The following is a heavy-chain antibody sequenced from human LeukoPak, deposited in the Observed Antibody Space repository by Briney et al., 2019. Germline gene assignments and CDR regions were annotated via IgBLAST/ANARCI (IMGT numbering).Heavy chain of an antibody. CDR3: AKEVHPYDSGTYYFDY. CDR1: GFTFSSYG. Sequence: AGPLRLSCVGSGFTFSSYGMHWVRQAAGKGLEWVAFIRHDGSNEYYADSVKGRFTVSRDNSKNTLFLQMNSLRVEEMAVYYCAKEVHPYDSGTYYFDYWGRGTLVTVSS. D-gene: IGHD3-10*01. CDR2: IRHDGSNE. J-gene: IGHJ4*02. V-gene: IGHV3-30*02.